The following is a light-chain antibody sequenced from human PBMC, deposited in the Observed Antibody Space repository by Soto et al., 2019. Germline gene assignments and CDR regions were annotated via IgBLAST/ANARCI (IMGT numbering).Light chain of an antibody. J-gene: IGKJ1*01. CDR3: QQYGSSSWT. CDR1: QSVGNN. Sequence: EIVLTQSPATLSLSPGERATLSCRASQSVGNNLAWYQQKPGQAPGLLIYEASTRATGIPARFSGSGSGTDFTLTISRLEPEDFAVYYCQQYGSSSWTFGQGTKVDIK. CDR2: EAS. V-gene: IGKV3-20*01.